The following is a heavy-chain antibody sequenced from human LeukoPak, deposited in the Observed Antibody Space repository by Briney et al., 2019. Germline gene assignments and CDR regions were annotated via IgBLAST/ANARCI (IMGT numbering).Heavy chain of an antibody. Sequence: GGSLRLSCAASGFSFSTYSMNWVRQAPGKGLEWVSYIVGSSSTIYYADSVKGRFTISRDNAKNSLYLQMDSLRAEDTAVYYCATDSPETAAFDYWVQGTLVTVSS. CDR3: ATDSPETAAFDY. D-gene: IGHD1-1*01. J-gene: IGHJ4*02. CDR2: IVGSSSTI. V-gene: IGHV3-48*04. CDR1: GFSFSTYS.